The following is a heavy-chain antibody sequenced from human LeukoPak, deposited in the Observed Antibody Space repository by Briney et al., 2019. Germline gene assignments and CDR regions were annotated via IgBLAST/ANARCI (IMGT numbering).Heavy chain of an antibody. J-gene: IGHJ6*03. Sequence: SETLSLTCTVSGGSFSGSSYYWGWIRQPAGKGLEWIGRIYTSGTTDYNPSLKSRVAISVDTSKNQFSLKLSSVTAADTAVYYCARDWSYSYSYMDVWGKGTTVTVSS. CDR1: GGSFSGSSYY. CDR2: IYTSGTT. D-gene: IGHD2-8*02. V-gene: IGHV4-61*02. CDR3: ARDWSYSYSYMDV.